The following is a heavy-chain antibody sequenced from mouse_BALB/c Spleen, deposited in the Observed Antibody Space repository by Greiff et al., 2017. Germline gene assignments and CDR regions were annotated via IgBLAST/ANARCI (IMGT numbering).Heavy chain of an antibody. CDR2: IRNKANGYTT. Sequence: EVKLMESGGGLVQPGGSLRLSCATSGFTFTDYYMSWVRQPPGKALEWLGFIRNKANGYTTEYSASVKGRFTISRDNSQSILYLQMNTLRAEDSATYYCARSYDPHYSFDYGGQGTTLTVSS. V-gene: IGHV7-3*02. CDR3: ARSYDPHYSFDY. J-gene: IGHJ2*01. D-gene: IGHD2-3*01. CDR1: GFTFTDYY.